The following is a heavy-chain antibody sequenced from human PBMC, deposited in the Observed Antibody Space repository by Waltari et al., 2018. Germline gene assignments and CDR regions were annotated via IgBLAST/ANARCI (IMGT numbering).Heavy chain of an antibody. CDR1: GFTFSRYW. Sequence: EVQLVESRGALVQPGWSLRLACATSGFTFSRYWMHWVRQAPGEGLMWVSHIESDESRTTYADSVKGRFTISRDNAKNTVYLQMNSLKDEDTAVYYCVRDEPGDGLDYWGQGTRVTVSS. D-gene: IGHD7-27*01. J-gene: IGHJ4*02. CDR2: IESDESRT. CDR3: VRDEPGDGLDY. V-gene: IGHV3-74*03.